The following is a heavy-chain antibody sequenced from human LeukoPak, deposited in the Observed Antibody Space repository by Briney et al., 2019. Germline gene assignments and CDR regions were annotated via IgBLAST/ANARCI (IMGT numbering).Heavy chain of an antibody. J-gene: IGHJ3*02. CDR3: ARRLRYYHAFDI. V-gene: IGHV4-39*07. CDR1: GGSISSSSYY. D-gene: IGHD3-9*01. CDR2: IYYSGST. Sequence: SETLSLTCTVSGGSISSSSYYWGWIRQPPGKGLEWIGSIYYSGSTNYNPSLKSRVTISVDTSKNQFSLKLSSVTAADTAVYYCARRLRYYHAFDIWGQGTMVTVSS.